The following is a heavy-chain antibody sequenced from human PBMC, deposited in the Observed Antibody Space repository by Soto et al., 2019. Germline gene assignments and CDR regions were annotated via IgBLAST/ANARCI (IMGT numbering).Heavy chain of an antibody. CDR3: ARHPERIAEIGWFDP. CDR2: VSNSSSTI. Sequence: EVQLVESGGGLVQPGGSLRLSCAASGFTFSSYSMNWVRQAPGKGLEWVSYVSNSSSTIYYADSVKGRFTISRDNAKNAQYLQMSSLSAEDKAVYSCARHPERIAEIGWFDPWGQGTLVTVSS. CDR1: GFTFSSYS. V-gene: IGHV3-48*01. J-gene: IGHJ5*02. D-gene: IGHD6-13*01.